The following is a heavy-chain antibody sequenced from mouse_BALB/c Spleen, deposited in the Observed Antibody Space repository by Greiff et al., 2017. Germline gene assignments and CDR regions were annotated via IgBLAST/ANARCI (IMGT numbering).Heavy chain of an antibody. Sequence: EVQLQESGPGLVKPSQSLSLTCTVTGYSITSDYAWNWIRQFPGNKLEWMGYISYSGSTSYNPSLKSRISITRDTSKNQFFLQLNSVTTEDTATYYCARSGQLGLPFYYAMDYWGQGTSVTVSS. V-gene: IGHV3-2*02. D-gene: IGHD3-2*01. CDR1: GYSITSDYA. CDR3: ARSGQLGLPFYYAMDY. J-gene: IGHJ4*01. CDR2: ISYSGST.